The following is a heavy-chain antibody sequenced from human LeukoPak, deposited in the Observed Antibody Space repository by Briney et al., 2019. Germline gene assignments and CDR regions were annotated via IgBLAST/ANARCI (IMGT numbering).Heavy chain of an antibody. D-gene: IGHD2-15*01. CDR3: AKGLALGYCSGGSCYDYYYGMDV. V-gene: IGHV3-23*01. Sequence: GGSLRLSCAASGFTFSSYGMHRVRQAPGKGLEWVSAISGSGGRTYYADSVKGRFTISRDNSKNTLYLQMNSLRAEDTAVYYCAKGLALGYCSGGSCYDYYYGMDVWGQGTTVTVSS. CDR1: GFTFSSYG. CDR2: ISGSGGRT. J-gene: IGHJ6*02.